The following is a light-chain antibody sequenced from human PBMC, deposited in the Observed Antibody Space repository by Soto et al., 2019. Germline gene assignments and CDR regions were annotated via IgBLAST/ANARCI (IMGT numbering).Light chain of an antibody. CDR1: QSVSSSY. V-gene: IGKV3-20*01. J-gene: IGKJ1*01. Sequence: EILLTQSPGTLSLSPGERATLSCRASQSVSSSYLAWYQQKPGQAPRLLIYRTSNRDTGIPDRFSGRGSGTDFTLTISRLETEDFAVYWCQQYDSSPRTFGQGTKVDIK. CDR2: RTS. CDR3: QQYDSSPRT.